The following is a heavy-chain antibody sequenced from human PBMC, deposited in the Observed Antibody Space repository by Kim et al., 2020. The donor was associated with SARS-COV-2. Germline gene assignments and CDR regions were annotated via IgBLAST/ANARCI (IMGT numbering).Heavy chain of an antibody. V-gene: IGHV4-39*01. CDR2: IYYSGST. CDR1: GGSISSSSYY. D-gene: IGHD5-12*01. J-gene: IGHJ4*02. Sequence: SETLSLTCTVSGGSISSSSYYWGWIRQPPGKGLEWIGSIYYSGSTYYNPSLKSRVTISVDTSKNQFSLKLSSVTAADTAVYYCARLDGYNLRGFDYWGQGTLVTVSS. CDR3: ARLDGYNLRGFDY.